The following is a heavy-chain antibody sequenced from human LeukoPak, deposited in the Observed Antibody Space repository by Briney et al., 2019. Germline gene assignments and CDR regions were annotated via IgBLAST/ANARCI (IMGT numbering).Heavy chain of an antibody. CDR3: ARERDDILTGYNFDY. CDR2: IKQDGSEK. CDR1: GFTFSSYW. Sequence: GGPLRLSCAASGFTFSSYWMSWVRQAPGKGLEWVANIKQDGSEKYYVDSVKGRFTISRDNAKNSLYLQMNSLRAEDTAVYYCARERDDILTGYNFDYWGQGTLVTVSS. D-gene: IGHD3-9*01. V-gene: IGHV3-7*01. J-gene: IGHJ4*02.